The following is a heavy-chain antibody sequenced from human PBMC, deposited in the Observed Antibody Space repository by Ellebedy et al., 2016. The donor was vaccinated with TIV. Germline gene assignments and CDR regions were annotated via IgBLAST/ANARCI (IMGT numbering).Heavy chain of an antibody. V-gene: IGHV1-69*04. D-gene: IGHD4-23*01. Sequence: SVKVSXXASGCTFSSYAISWVRQVPGQGLEWMGRIIPILGIANYAQKFQGRVTITADKSTSTAYMELSSLRSEDTAVYYCARGLFVGGNSGWGQGTLVTVSS. CDR1: GCTFSSYA. CDR3: ARGLFVGGNSG. CDR2: IIPILGIA. J-gene: IGHJ4*02.